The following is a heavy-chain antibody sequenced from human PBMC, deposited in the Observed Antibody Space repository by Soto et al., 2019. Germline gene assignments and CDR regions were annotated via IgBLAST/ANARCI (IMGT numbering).Heavy chain of an antibody. CDR3: TRDASRGSSARGWFDP. V-gene: IGHV3-21*01. CDR1: GFTFRSFT. D-gene: IGHD6-13*01. Sequence: GESLKISCAASGFTFRSFTMNWVRQAPGKGLEWVSTISSNSAYIYYTDALRGRFTISRDNAKNSLHLQMNSLRAEDTAVYYCTRDASRGSSARGWFDPWGPGTLVTVSS. J-gene: IGHJ5*02. CDR2: ISSNSAYI.